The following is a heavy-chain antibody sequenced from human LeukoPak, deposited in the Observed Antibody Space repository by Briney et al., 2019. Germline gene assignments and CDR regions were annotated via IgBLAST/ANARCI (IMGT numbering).Heavy chain of an antibody. J-gene: IGHJ4*02. CDR3: ARPWGGLWDSSGYSVGY. D-gene: IGHD3-22*01. V-gene: IGHV3-48*01. CDR2: ISSSSSTI. Sequence: GGSLRLSCAASGFIFSSYSMNWVREAPGKGLGWVSYISSSSSTIYYADSVKGRFTISRDNSKNTLYLQMNSLRAEDTAVYYCARPWGGLWDSSGYSVGYWGQGTLVTVSS. CDR1: GFIFSSYS.